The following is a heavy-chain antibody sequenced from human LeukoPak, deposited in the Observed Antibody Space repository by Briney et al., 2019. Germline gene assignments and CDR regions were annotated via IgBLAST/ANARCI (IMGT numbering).Heavy chain of an antibody. J-gene: IGHJ4*02. CDR2: IYYGGST. D-gene: IGHD6-13*01. V-gene: IGHV4-31*03. CDR1: GGSISSGGYY. CDR3: ARARSAAGNFDY. Sequence: PSQTLSLTCTVSGGSISSGGYYWSWIRQHPGRGLEWIGYIYYGGSTYFNPSLKSRVTISADTSKKQFSLTLSSVTAADTAVYYCARARSAAGNFDYWGQGTLVTVSS.